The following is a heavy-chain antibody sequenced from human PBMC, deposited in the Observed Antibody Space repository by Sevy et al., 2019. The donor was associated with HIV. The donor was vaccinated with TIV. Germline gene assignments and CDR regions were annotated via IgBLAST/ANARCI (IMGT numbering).Heavy chain of an antibody. CDR1: GFTFPRYA. CDR3: AKGDSTFYGLDV. CDR2: ISGSGGST. D-gene: IGHD6-13*01. V-gene: IGHV3-23*01. J-gene: IGHJ6*02. Sequence: GGSLRLSCAASGFTFPRYAMVWVRQAPGKGLKWVSAISGSGGSTYFADSVEGRFTISRDNSKNTLYLQMNSLRAVDTAVYYCAKGDSTFYGLDVWGQGTTVTVSS.